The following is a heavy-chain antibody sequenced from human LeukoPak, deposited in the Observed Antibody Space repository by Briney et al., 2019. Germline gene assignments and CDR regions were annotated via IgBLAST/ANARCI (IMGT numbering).Heavy chain of an antibody. CDR3: ARQVEVVTAHVIYYFDY. J-gene: IGHJ4*02. CDR1: GGSMSPYH. Sequence: SETLSLTCTVSGGSMSPYHWGWIRQPPGKGLEWTGYIYYSGSTNYNPSLNSRVTISVDTSKNQFSLKLSSVTAADTAVYYCARQVEVVTAHVIYYFDYWGQGTLVTVSS. CDR2: IYYSGST. D-gene: IGHD2-21*02. V-gene: IGHV4-59*08.